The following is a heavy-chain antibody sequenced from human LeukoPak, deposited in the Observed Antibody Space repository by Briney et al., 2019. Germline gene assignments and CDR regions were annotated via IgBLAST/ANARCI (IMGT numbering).Heavy chain of an antibody. CDR2: FDPEDGET. J-gene: IGHJ3*02. CDR1: GYTLTELS. V-gene: IGHV1-24*01. D-gene: IGHD6-19*01. CDR3: ATVSGLDLKGFDAFDI. Sequence: ASVKVSCKVSGYTLTELSMHWVRQAPGKGLEWMGGFDPEDGETIYAQKFQGRVTMTEDTSTDTAYMALSSLRSEDTAVYYCATVSGLDLKGFDAFDIWGEGTMVTLSS.